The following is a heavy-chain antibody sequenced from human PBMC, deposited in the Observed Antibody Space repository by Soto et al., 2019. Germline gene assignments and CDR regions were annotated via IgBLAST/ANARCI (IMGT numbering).Heavy chain of an antibody. D-gene: IGHD3-3*01. CDR3: ARGLRFLEWSRYYYYGMDV. Sequence: GESLKISCKGSGYSFTSYWIGWVRQMPGKGLEWMGIIYPGDSDTRYSPSFQGQVTISADKSISTAYLQWSSLKASDTAMYYCARGLRFLEWSRYYYYGMDVWGQGTTVTVSS. CDR1: GYSFTSYW. J-gene: IGHJ6*02. V-gene: IGHV5-51*01. CDR2: IYPGDSDT.